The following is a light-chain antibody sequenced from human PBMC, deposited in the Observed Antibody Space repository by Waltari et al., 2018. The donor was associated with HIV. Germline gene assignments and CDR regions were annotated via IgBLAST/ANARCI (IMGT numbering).Light chain of an antibody. J-gene: IGLJ1*01. CDR2: EDT. CDR1: SDHVGGYSY. Sequence: QSALTQPASVSASPGQSITISCTGSSDHVGGYSYVSWYQQFPGKAPKLLISEDTDRASEISLRFSGSKSANTASLTISGLRPEDEADYFCASFSSTFTYVFGTGTKVTVL. V-gene: IGLV2-14*01. CDR3: ASFSSTFTYV.